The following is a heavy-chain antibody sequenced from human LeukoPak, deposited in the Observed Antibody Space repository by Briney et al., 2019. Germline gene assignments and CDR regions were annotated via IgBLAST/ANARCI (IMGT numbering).Heavy chain of an antibody. CDR3: AKDRAPYGYVWGSYRD. CDR2: ISYDGSNK. D-gene: IGHD3-16*02. Sequence: GRSLRLSCAASGFTFSNYGMHWVRQAPGKGLEWVALISYDGSNKYYADSVKGRFTISRDISRNTLYLQMNSLRAEDTAVYYCAKDRAPYGYVWGSYRDWGQGTLVTVSS. V-gene: IGHV3-30*18. J-gene: IGHJ4*02. CDR1: GFTFSNYG.